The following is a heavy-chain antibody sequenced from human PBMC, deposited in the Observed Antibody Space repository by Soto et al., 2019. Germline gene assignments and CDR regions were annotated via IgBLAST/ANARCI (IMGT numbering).Heavy chain of an antibody. D-gene: IGHD6-19*01. V-gene: IGHV3-30*18. Sequence: QVQLVESGGGVVQPGRSLRLSCAASGFTFSSYGMHWVRQAPGKGLERVAVISYDGSNKYYADSVKGRFTSSRDNSKNTLYLQMNSLRAEDTAVYYCAKASRKSQWLVPSDYWGQGTLVTVAS. CDR2: ISYDGSNK. CDR1: GFTFSSYG. CDR3: AKASRKSQWLVPSDY. J-gene: IGHJ4*02.